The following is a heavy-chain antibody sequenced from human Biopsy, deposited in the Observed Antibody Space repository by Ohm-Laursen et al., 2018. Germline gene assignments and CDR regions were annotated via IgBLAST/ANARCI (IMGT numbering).Heavy chain of an antibody. CDR3: ARATNSTGWPYYYFYGMDV. D-gene: IGHD2/OR15-2a*01. J-gene: IGHJ6*02. Sequence: SDTLSLTCPVSGVSISSYFWNWIRQPPGKGLEWIGDIYYSGSTKYNPSLKSRVTISVDMSKSQLSLKLTSVTTADTAVYYCARATNSTGWPYYYFYGMDVWGQGTTVTVSS. CDR2: IYYSGST. CDR1: GVSISSYF. V-gene: IGHV4-59*07.